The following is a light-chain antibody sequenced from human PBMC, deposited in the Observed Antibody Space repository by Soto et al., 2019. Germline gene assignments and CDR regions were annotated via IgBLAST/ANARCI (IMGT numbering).Light chain of an antibody. Sequence: EIVMTQSPATLSVSPVERATLSCMASQSVSSNLAWYQQRPGQAPRLLIYGASTRATGIPDRFSGSGSGTDFTLTISRLEPEDFAVYYCQQYGSSPPRTFGQGTKVDI. V-gene: IGKV3-20*01. CDR2: GAS. J-gene: IGKJ1*01. CDR1: QSVSSN. CDR3: QQYGSSPPRT.